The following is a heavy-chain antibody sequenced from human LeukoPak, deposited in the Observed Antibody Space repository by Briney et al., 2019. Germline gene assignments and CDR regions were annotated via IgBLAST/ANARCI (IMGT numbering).Heavy chain of an antibody. Sequence: GSLRLSCAASGFTFSDYYMSWIRQPPGKGLEWIGSIYYSGSTYYNPSLKSRVTISVDTSKNQFSLKLSSVTAADTAVYYCAKEGSSGWYSLYYFDYWGQGTLVTVSS. CDR1: GFTFSDYY. CDR3: AKEGSSGWYSLYYFDY. J-gene: IGHJ4*02. CDR2: IYYSGST. V-gene: IGHV4-38-2*02. D-gene: IGHD6-19*01.